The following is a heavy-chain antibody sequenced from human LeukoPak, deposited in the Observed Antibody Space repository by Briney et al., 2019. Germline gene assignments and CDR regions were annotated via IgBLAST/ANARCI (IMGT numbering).Heavy chain of an antibody. CDR3: ARVFVVVPAAINYFDY. D-gene: IGHD2-2*02. V-gene: IGHV3-53*01. CDR2: IYSGGST. Sequence: GGSLRLSCAASGFTVSSNYMSWVRQAPGKGLEWVSVIYSGGSTYYADSVKGRFTISRDNSENTLYLQMNSLRAEDTAVYYCARVFVVVPAAINYFDYWGQGTLVTVSS. CDR1: GFTVSSNY. J-gene: IGHJ4*02.